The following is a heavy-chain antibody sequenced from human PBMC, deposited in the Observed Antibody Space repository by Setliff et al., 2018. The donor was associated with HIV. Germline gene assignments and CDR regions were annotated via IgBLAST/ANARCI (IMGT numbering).Heavy chain of an antibody. CDR1: GFTFSDHY. CDR2: TKNKDNSFTT. CDR3: AVWIREVIS. V-gene: IGHV3-72*01. J-gene: IGHJ5*02. Sequence: GGSLRLSCAASGFTFSDHYMDWVRQAPGKGLEWVGRTKNKDNSFTTEYAASVKGRFTISRDDSKNSLSLHMNSLKPEDTAVYYCAVWIREVISWGRGTLVTVSS. D-gene: IGHD3-10*01.